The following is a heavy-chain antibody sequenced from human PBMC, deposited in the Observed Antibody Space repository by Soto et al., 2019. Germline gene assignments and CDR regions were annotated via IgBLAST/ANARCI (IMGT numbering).Heavy chain of an antibody. CDR2: IYHSGST. D-gene: IGHD4-17*01. V-gene: IGHV4-30-2*01. CDR1: GGSISSGGYS. CDR3: ARASTTVTTLDY. J-gene: IGHJ4*02. Sequence: QLQLQESGSGLVKPSQTLSLTCAVSGGSISSGGYSWSWIRQPPGKGLEWIGYIYHSGSTYYNPSQQRRIXTXVXXTNDQFSLKPSSVTAADTAVYYCARASTTVTTLDYWGQGTLVTVSS.